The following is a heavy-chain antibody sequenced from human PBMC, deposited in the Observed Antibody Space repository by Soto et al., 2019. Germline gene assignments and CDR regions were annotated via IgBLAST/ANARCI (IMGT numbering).Heavy chain of an antibody. CDR2: IRSKAYGGTT. CDR3: ARVFREGNLEWLHKYYYYYGMDV. J-gene: IGHJ6*02. CDR1: GFTFGDYA. D-gene: IGHD3-3*01. V-gene: IGHV3-49*03. Sequence: GGSLRLSCTASGFTFGDYAMSWFRQAPGKGLEWVGFIRSKAYGGTTEYAASVKGRFTISRDNSKNTLYLQMNSLRAEDTAVYYCARVFREGNLEWLHKYYYYYGMDVWGQGTTVTVSS.